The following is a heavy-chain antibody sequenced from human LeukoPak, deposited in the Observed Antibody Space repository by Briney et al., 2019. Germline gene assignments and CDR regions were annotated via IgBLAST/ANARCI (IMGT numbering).Heavy chain of an antibody. J-gene: IGHJ4*02. D-gene: IGHD6-13*01. Sequence: GGSLRLSCAASGFTFRRYGMHWVRQAPGKGLEWVAVMSYDGGNKYYADSVKGRFTISRDNSKNTLDLQMNSLRAEDTAVYYCAKDRDIVAAAYYFDYWGQGTLVTVSS. CDR3: AKDRDIVAAAYYFDY. CDR2: MSYDGGNK. CDR1: GFTFRRYG. V-gene: IGHV3-30*18.